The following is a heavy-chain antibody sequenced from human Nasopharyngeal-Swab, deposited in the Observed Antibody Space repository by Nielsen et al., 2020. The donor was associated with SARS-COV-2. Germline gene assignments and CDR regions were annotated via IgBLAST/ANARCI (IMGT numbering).Heavy chain of an antibody. J-gene: IGHJ4*02. Sequence: ASLKISCAASGFSFSDSAIHWVRQASGEWLEWVARIRSKGNNYATAYSASVKGRFIIFRDDPTNTAYLQMNSLKTEDTAMYYCTRCGGGCYSGRDYWGQGTLVTVSS. CDR2: IRSKGNNYAT. CDR1: GFSFSDSA. V-gene: IGHV3-73*01. D-gene: IGHD2-15*01. CDR3: TRCGGGCYSGRDY.